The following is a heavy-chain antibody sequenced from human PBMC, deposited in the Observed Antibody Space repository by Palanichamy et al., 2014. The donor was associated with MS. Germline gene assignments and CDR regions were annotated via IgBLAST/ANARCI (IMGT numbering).Heavy chain of an antibody. CDR2: IWYDGSKK. CDR1: GFTFSSHG. CDR3: ARDDGTYHLEY. Sequence: QMQLVESGGGVVQPGRSLRLSCAASGFTFSSHGFHWVRQAPGEGLEWVAVIWYDGSKKYYADSVKGRFTVSRDDSKNTLYLQMNSLRAEDTAVYYCARDDGTYHLEYWGQGTLVTVSS. V-gene: IGHV3-33*01. J-gene: IGHJ4*02. D-gene: IGHD1-26*01.